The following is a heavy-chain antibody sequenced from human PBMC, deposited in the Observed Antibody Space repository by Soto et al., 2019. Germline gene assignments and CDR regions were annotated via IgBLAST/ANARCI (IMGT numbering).Heavy chain of an antibody. CDR3: ARDRAWGYYGSGSYYNQYYYYYGMDV. J-gene: IGHJ6*02. V-gene: IGHV4-59*01. CDR2: IYYSGST. D-gene: IGHD3-10*01. CDR1: GGSISSYY. Sequence: SLTCTVSGGSISSYYWSWIRQPPGKGLEWIGYIYYSGSTNYNPSLKSRVTISVDTSKNQFSLKLSSVTAADTAVYYCARDRAWGYYGSGSYYNQYYYYYGMDVWGQGTTVTVSS.